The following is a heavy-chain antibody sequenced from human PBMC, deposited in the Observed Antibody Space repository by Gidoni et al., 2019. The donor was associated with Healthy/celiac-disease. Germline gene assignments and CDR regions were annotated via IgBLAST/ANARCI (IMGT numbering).Heavy chain of an antibody. CDR2: IYYSGST. CDR3: ARIGSGYYYFLGWGNDY. J-gene: IGHJ4*02. CDR1: GGSISSSSYY. Sequence: QLQLQESGPGLVKPSEPLSLTCTVSGGSISSSSYYWGWIRQPPGKGLEWIGSIYYSGSTYYNPSLKSRVTISVDTSKNQFSLKLSSVTAADTAVYYCARIGSGYYYFLGWGNDYWGQGTLVTVSS. V-gene: IGHV4-39*07. D-gene: IGHD3-22*01.